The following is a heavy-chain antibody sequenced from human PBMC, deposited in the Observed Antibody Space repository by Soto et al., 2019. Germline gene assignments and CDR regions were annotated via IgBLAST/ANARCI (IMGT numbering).Heavy chain of an antibody. CDR2: ILVAGST. CDR1: GFICTNYD. Sequence: EVQMLESGGGLAQPGGSLRLSCAVSGFICTNYDMSWVRQAPGEGLEWVSTILVAGSTHYEDSVRGRFTISRDRPKNTVYLQMNSLTAGDTAVYYCAKATATGGGAFDICGQGTKVTVSS. CDR3: AKATATGGGAFDI. J-gene: IGHJ3*02. D-gene: IGHD2-8*02. V-gene: IGHV3-23*01.